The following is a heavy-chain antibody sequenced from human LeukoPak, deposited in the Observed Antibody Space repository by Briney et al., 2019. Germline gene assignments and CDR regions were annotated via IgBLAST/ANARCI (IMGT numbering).Heavy chain of an antibody. D-gene: IGHD2-2*01. V-gene: IGHV1-18*01. CDR1: GYRFTSYA. CDR2: ISGYNGNT. CDR3: AREYCSTTRCYMADY. J-gene: IGHJ4*02. Sequence: ASMKVSCKASGYRFTSYAINWVRQAPGQGLEWMGWISGYNGNTNYAQKLQGRVTMTTDTSTSTAYTELRSLRSDDTAVYYCAREYCSTTRCYMADYWGQGTLVTVSS.